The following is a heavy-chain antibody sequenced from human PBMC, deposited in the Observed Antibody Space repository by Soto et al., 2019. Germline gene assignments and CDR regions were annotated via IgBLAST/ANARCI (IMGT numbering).Heavy chain of an antibody. Sequence: GGSLRLSCAASGFTFSSCAMGWVRQAPGKGLVWVSRINSDGSSTSYADSVKGRFTISRDNAKNTLYLQMNSLRAEDTAVYYCAKVGGGSSWYRGWFDPWAQGT. V-gene: IGHV3-74*01. J-gene: IGHJ5*02. CDR3: AKVGGGSSWYRGWFDP. CDR1: GFTFSSCA. D-gene: IGHD6-13*01. CDR2: INSDGSST.